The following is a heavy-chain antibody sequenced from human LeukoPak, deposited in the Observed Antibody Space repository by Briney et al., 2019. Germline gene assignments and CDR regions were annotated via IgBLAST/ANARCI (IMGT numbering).Heavy chain of an antibody. CDR1: GGSISSGGYS. D-gene: IGHD2-15*01. CDR3: ARGVLNIVVVVAATIRNFKFDP. Sequence: PSQTLSLTCAVSGGSISSGGYSWSWIRQPPGKGLEWIGYIYHSGSTYYNPSLKSRVTISVDRSKNQFSLKLSSVTAADTAVYYCARGVLNIVVVVAATIRNFKFDPWGQGTLDTVSS. J-gene: IGHJ5*02. CDR2: IYHSGST. V-gene: IGHV4-30-2*01.